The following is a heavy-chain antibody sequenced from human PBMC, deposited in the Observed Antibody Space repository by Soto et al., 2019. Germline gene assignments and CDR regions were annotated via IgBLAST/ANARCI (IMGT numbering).Heavy chain of an antibody. Sequence: ASVKVSCKASGYTFTSYAMHWVRQAPGQRLEWMGWINADNGNTKYSQKFQGRVTITTDTSTSTAYMELRSLRSDDTAVYYCARVINYYDSSGYFVVSSLAFAFDIWGQGTMVTVSS. J-gene: IGHJ3*02. V-gene: IGHV1-3*01. CDR3: ARVINYYDSSGYFVVSSLAFAFDI. CDR1: GYTFTSYA. D-gene: IGHD3-22*01. CDR2: INADNGNT.